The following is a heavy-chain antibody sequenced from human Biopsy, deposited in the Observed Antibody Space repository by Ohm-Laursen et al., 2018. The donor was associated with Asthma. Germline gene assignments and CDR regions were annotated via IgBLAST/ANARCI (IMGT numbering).Heavy chain of an antibody. J-gene: IGHJ6*02. V-gene: IGHV1-69*13. Sequence: SVSPSCKASGDSFSNYAISWVRQAPGQGLEWMGGLIPVLGTPDHAQMFEGRVTITADESTSTAYMELSSLSSEDTAVYYCARGYSGADRIVYYYSGLEVWGQGTTVTVSS. CDR2: LIPVLGTP. CDR1: GDSFSNYA. CDR3: ARGYSGADRIVYYYSGLEV. D-gene: IGHD5-12*01.